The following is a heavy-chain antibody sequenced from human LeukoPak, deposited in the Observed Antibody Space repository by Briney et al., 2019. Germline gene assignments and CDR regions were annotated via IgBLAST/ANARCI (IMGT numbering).Heavy chain of an antibody. D-gene: IGHD2-2*01. CDR3: ARDGSLSSTSGAFDI. CDR2: ISAYNGNT. J-gene: IGHJ3*02. CDR1: GYTFTSYG. V-gene: IGHV1-18*01. Sequence: ASVKVSCKASGYTFTSYGISWVRQAPGQGLEWMGWISAYNGNTNYAQKLQGRVTITTDTSTSTAYMELRSLRSDDTAVYYCARDGSLSSTSGAFDIWGQGTMVTVSS.